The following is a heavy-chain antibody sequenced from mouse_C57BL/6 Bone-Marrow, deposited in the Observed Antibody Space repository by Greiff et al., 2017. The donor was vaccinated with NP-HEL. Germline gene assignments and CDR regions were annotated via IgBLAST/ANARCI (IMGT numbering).Heavy chain of an antibody. CDR2: IYPRDGST. CDR1: GYTFTSYD. V-gene: IGHV1-85*01. CDR3: ARDRRYWYFDV. J-gene: IGHJ1*03. Sequence: VKLQESGPELVKPGASVKLSCKASGYTFTSYDINWVKQRPGQGLEWIGWIYPRDGSTKYNEKFKGKATLTVDTSSSTAYMELHSLTSEDSAVYFCARDRRYWYFDVWGTGTTVTVSS.